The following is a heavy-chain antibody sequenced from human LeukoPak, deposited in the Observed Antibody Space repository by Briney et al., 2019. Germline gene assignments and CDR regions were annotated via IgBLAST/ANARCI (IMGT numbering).Heavy chain of an antibody. D-gene: IGHD4-17*01. J-gene: IGHJ4*02. CDR2: IYHTGGT. CDR3: ARALGYGDSDQLIDS. CDR1: GYSISSDYY. Sequence: PSETLSLTCTVSGYSISSDYYWGWIRQSPGRGLEWIGSIYHTGGTFYNPSLKSRVTMSVDTSKNQFSLKLSSVTATDTAVYYCARALGYGDSDQLIDSWGQGTLVTVSS. V-gene: IGHV4-38-2*02.